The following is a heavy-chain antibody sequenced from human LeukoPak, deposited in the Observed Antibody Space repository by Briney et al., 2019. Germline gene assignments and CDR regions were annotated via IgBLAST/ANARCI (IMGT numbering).Heavy chain of an antibody. V-gene: IGHV5-51*01. CDR3: ARCGSGSYYKPPYYYYGMDV. J-gene: IGHJ6*02. CDR1: GYDFSSYW. CDR2: IYPGDSDT. Sequence: GESLKISCRGSGYDFSSYWIGWVRQMPGKGLEWMGIIYPGDSDTRYSPSFQGQVTISADKSISTAYLQWSSLKASDTAMYYCARCGSGSYYKPPYYYYGMDVWGQGTTVTVSS. D-gene: IGHD3-10*01.